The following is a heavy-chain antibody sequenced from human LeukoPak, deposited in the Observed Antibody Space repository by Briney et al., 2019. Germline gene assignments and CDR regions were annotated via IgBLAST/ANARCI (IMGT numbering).Heavy chain of an antibody. CDR2: TSYDGNNE. V-gene: IGHV3-30*18. D-gene: IGHD2/OR15-2a*01. CDR3: AKIESLGY. Sequence: GGSLRLSCVVSGFTLSSYGLHWVRQAPGKGLEWVAVTSYDGNNEYYADSVKGRFTISRDNSKNTLYLQMNSLRAEDTAVYYCAKIESLGYWGQGTLVTVSS. CDR1: GFTLSSYG. J-gene: IGHJ4*02.